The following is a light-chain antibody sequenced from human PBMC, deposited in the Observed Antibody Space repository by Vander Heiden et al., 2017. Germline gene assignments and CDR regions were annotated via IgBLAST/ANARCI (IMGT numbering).Light chain of an antibody. CDR2: GNS. CDR3: QSYDSSLSGYV. J-gene: IGLJ1*01. V-gene: IGLV1-40*01. CDR1: SSNIGAGYD. Sequence: QSVLTQPPSVSAPPGQRVTISCTGSSSNIGAGYDVNWYQQLPGTAPKLLIYGNSNRPSGVPDRFSGSKSGTSASLAITGLQAEDEADYYCQSYDSSLSGYVFGTGTKVTVL.